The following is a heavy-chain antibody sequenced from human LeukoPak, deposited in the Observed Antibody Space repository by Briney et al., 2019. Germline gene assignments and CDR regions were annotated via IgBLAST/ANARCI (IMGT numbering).Heavy chain of an antibody. J-gene: IGHJ5*02. D-gene: IGHD2-21*02. CDR2: INHSGST. V-gene: IGHV4-34*01. CDR1: GASFSGYY. CDR3: ARLVVVTAIPPPNWFDP. Sequence: SESLSLTCAVYGASFSGYYWSWIRQPPGKGLEWIGEINHSGSTNYNPSLKSRVTISVDTSKNQFSLKLSSVTAADTAVYYCARLVVVTAIPPPNWFDPWGQGTLATVSS.